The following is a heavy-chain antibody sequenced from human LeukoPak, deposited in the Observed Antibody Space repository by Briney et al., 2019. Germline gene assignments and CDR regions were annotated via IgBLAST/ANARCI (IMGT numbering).Heavy chain of an antibody. CDR3: ARTAGWSYGFDY. CDR1: GGSISTGGYY. CDR2: IYNSGTT. D-gene: IGHD5-18*01. Sequence: SETLSLTCTVSGGSISTGGYYWTWIRQHPGKGLEWIGYIYNSGTTYYNPSLESRVTISGDTSKNQFSLKLNSVTAADTAVYYCARTAGWSYGFDYWGQGTLVTASS. V-gene: IGHV4-31*03. J-gene: IGHJ4*02.